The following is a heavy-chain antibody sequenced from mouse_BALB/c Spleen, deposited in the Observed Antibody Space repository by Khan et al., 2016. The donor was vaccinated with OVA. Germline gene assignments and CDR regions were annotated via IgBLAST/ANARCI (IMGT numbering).Heavy chain of an antibody. V-gene: IGHV5-6*01. D-gene: IGHD4-1*01. CDR3: ASHLTGSFAY. CDR2: ISSGGDYT. CDR1: GFTFSSYS. Sequence: EVELVESGGDLVKPGGSLKLSCAASGFTFSSYSMSWVRQTPDKRLEWVATISSGGDYTYYPDNVKGRFTISRDNATNTLYLQMSSLKSEDTARYYCASHLTGSFAYWGQGTLVTVSA. J-gene: IGHJ3*01.